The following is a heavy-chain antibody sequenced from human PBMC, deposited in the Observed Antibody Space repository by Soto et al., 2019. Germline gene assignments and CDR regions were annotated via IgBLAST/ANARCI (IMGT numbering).Heavy chain of an antibody. V-gene: IGHV3-11*05. Sequence: QVQLVESGGDLVKPGGSLRLSCAASGFTFSATYMSWVRQVPGKGLEWVSYISGSGSYTKYTDSVRGRFTISSDNAKNSRYLQMNIRKGEGTGLYYCARGDRAADPWGPGTLVTVS. CDR3: ARGDRAADP. J-gene: IGHJ5*02. CDR1: GFTFSATY. D-gene: IGHD5-12*01. CDR2: ISGSGSYT.